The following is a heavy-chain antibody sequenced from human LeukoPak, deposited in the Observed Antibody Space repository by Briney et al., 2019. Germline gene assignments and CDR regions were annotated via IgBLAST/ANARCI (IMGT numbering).Heavy chain of an antibody. D-gene: IGHD2/OR15-2a*01. CDR1: GFTVSYNY. Sequence: GGSLRLSCAASGFTVSYNYMSWVRQAPGKGLEWVSIIYTGGGTDYADSVKGRFTISRDNAKNSLYLQTNSLRAEDTAVYYCARSSIRNWFDPWGQGTLVTVSP. J-gene: IGHJ5*02. CDR2: IYTGGGT. CDR3: ARSSIRNWFDP. V-gene: IGHV3-66*01.